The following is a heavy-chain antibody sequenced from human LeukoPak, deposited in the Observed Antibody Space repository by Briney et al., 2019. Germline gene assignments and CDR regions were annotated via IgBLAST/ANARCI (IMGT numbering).Heavy chain of an antibody. CDR3: ARDNYDSSGYYEHALDL. J-gene: IGHJ3*01. V-gene: IGHV4-30-4*01. D-gene: IGHD3-22*01. CDR2: IYYTGST. CDR1: GGSISSGDYY. Sequence: SETLSLTCTVSGGSISSGDYYWTWIRQPPGKGLEWIAYIYYTGSTYYDPSLKSRVTISVDTSKNQFSLKMTSLTAADTAVYYCARDNYDSSGYYEHALDLWGQGTMVTVSS.